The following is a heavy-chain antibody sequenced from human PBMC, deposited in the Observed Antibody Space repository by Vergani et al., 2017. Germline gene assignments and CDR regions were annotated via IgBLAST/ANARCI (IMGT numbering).Heavy chain of an antibody. D-gene: IGHD1-1*01. CDR3: AKVATGTTRYYYYYYMDV. J-gene: IGHJ6*03. Sequence: QVQLVESGGGVVQPGRSLRLSCAASGFTFSSYGMHWVRQAPGKGLEWVAVISYDGSNKYYADSVKDRFTISRDNSKNTLYLQMNSLRAEDTAVYYCAKVATGTTRYYYYYYMDVWGKGTTVTVSS. CDR1: GFTFSSYG. V-gene: IGHV3-30*18. CDR2: ISYDGSNK.